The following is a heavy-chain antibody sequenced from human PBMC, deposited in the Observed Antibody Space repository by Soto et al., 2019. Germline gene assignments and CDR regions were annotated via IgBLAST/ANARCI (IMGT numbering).Heavy chain of an antibody. CDR2: IKSKTDGGTT. Sequence: EVQLVESGGGLVKPGGSLRLYCAASGFTFSNAWMNWVRQAPGKGLEWVGRIKSKTDGGTTDYAAPVKGRFTISRDDSKNTLYLQMNSLKTEYTAVYYCTTDGIAVAGLDYWGQGTLVTVSS. CDR1: GFTFSNAW. J-gene: IGHJ4*02. D-gene: IGHD6-19*01. CDR3: TTDGIAVAGLDY. V-gene: IGHV3-15*07.